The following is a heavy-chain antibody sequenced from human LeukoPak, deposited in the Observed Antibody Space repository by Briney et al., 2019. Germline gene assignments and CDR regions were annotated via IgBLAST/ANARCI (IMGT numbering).Heavy chain of an antibody. CDR3: ANALRYYYYGMDV. Sequence: GGSLRLSCAASGFTFSSYAMSWARQAPGKGLEWVSAISGSGGSTYYADSVKGRFTISRDNSKNTLYLQMNSLRAEDTAVYYCANALRYYYYGMDVWGQGTTVTVSS. D-gene: IGHD5-12*01. J-gene: IGHJ6*02. V-gene: IGHV3-23*01. CDR2: ISGSGGST. CDR1: GFTFSSYA.